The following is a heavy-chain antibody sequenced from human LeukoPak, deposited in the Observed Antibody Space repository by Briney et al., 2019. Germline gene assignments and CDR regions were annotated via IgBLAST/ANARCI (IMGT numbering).Heavy chain of an antibody. CDR3: AKTSNTGFY. CDR1: GFTFSSYA. J-gene: IGHJ4*02. Sequence: GGSLTLSCAASGFTFSSYAMSWVSPAPGNWLEWVSAISGSGGSTYYADSVKGRFTISRDNSKNTLYLQMNSLRAEDTAVYYCAKTSNTGFYWGQGTLVTVSS. D-gene: IGHD3-3*02. V-gene: IGHV3-23*01. CDR2: ISGSGGST.